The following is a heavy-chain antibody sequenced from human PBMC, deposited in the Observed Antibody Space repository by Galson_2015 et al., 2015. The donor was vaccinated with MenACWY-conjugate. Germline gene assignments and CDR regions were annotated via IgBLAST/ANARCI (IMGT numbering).Heavy chain of an antibody. J-gene: IGHJ6*02. Sequence: SLRLSCAASGFTFSSNWMSWVRQAPGKGLEWVANINQDGSEKYYVDSMKGRFTISRDDAKNSLYLQMNSLRVEDTAVYYCARLPAGSEIRYFYGMDVWGQGTTVTVSS. CDR1: GFTFSSNW. CDR2: INQDGSEK. CDR3: ARLPAGSEIRYFYGMDV. D-gene: IGHD5-24*01. V-gene: IGHV3-7*03.